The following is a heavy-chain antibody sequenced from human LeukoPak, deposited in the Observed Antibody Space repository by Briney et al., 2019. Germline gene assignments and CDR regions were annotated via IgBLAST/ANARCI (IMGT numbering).Heavy chain of an antibody. J-gene: IGHJ6*02. D-gene: IGHD2-2*01. CDR3: ARCGSTSYYYYYGMDV. V-gene: IGHV4-59*01. CDR1: GGSISSYY. Sequence: SETLSLTCTVSGGSISSYYWSWIRQPPGKGLEWIGYIYYSGSTNYNPSLKSRVTISVDTSKNQFSLKLSSVTAADTAVYYCARCGSTSYYYYYGMDVWGQGITVTVSS. CDR2: IYYSGST.